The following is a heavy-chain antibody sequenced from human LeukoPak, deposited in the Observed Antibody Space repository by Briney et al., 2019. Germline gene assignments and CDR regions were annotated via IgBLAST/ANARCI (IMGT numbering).Heavy chain of an antibody. Sequence: ASVKVSCKASGYTFTGYYMHWVRQAPGQGLEWMGWINPNSGGTNYAQKFQGRVTMTRDTSISTAYMELSRLRSDDAAVYYCARGMTTVAQRGAFDIWGQGTMVTVSS. V-gene: IGHV1-2*02. CDR2: INPNSGGT. CDR1: GYTFTGYY. CDR3: ARGMTTVAQRGAFDI. D-gene: IGHD4-23*01. J-gene: IGHJ3*02.